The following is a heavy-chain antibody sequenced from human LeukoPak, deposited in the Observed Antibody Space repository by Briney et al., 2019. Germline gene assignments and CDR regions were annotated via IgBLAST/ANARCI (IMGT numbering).Heavy chain of an antibody. D-gene: IGHD3-22*01. CDR3: AKDITVVVNSYGMDV. CDR1: GFTFSSYS. Sequence: PGGSLRLSCAASGFTFSSYSMNWVRQAPGKGLEWVSSISSSSSYIYYADSVKGRFTISRDNAKNSLYLQMNSLRAEDTALYYCAKDITVVVNSYGMDVWGQGTTVTVSS. V-gene: IGHV3-21*04. CDR2: ISSSSSYI. J-gene: IGHJ6*02.